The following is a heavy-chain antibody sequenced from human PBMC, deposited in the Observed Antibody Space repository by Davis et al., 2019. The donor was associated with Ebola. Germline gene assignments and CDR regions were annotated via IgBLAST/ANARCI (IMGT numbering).Heavy chain of an antibody. D-gene: IGHD2-21*01. Sequence: GESLKISCKGSGYSFTSYWISWVRQMPGKGLEWMGRIDPSDSYTNYSPSFQGHVTISADKSISTAYLQWSSLKASDTAMYYCSSQGHIRNYLIHDYWGQGTLVTVSS. V-gene: IGHV5-10-1*01. J-gene: IGHJ4*02. CDR3: SSQGHIRNYLIHDY. CDR2: IDPSDSYT. CDR1: GYSFTSYW.